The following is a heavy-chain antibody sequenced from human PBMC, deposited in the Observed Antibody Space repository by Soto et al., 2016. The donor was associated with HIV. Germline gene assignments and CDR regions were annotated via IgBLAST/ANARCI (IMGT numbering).Heavy chain of an antibody. CDR3: ARDRAALVNYYYMDV. V-gene: IGHV4-61*02. J-gene: IGHJ6*03. D-gene: IGHD6-6*01. CDR2: ISKSGVA. Sequence: QVQLQESGPGLVTPSQTVSLTCNVSGGSITSGTYYWNWIRQSAGKGLEWIGRISKSGVANYNPSFSSRVTISVGTSKNQISLTLNSVTAADTATYFCARDRAALVNYYYMDVWGTGTTV. CDR1: GGSITSGTYY.